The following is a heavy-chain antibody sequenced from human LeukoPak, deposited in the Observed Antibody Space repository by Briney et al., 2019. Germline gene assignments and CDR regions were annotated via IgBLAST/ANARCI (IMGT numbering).Heavy chain of an antibody. CDR2: FDPEDGET. CDR1: GYTLTELS. V-gene: IGHV1-24*01. D-gene: IGHD5-18*01. CDR3: ATLGPEGYSSYYMDV. Sequence: ASVKVSCKVSGYTLTELSMHWVRQAPGKGLEWMGGFDPEDGETIYAQKFQGRVTMTEDTSTDTAYMELSSLRSEDTAVYYCATLGPEGYSSYYMDVWGKGTTVTVSS. J-gene: IGHJ6*03.